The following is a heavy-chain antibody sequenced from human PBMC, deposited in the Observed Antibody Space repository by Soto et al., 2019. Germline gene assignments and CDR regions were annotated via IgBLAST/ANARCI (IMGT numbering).Heavy chain of an antibody. J-gene: IGHJ4*02. CDR2: INAGNGNT. D-gene: IGHD5-18*01. Sequence: ASVKVSCKASGYTFTSYAMNWVRQAPGQRLEWMGWINAGNGNTKYSQKFQGRVTITRDTSASTAYMELSSLRSEDTAVYYCAKDQGYSCCNNWGQGTLVTVSS. V-gene: IGHV1-3*01. CDR1: GYTFTSYA. CDR3: AKDQGYSCCNN.